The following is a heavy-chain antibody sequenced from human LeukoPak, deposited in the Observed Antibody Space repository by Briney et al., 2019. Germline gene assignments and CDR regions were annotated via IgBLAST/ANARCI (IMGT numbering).Heavy chain of an antibody. D-gene: IGHD2-21*01. J-gene: IGHJ5*01. CDR1: GFTFSNYG. CDR3: AKGRRVVVPTTSCDS. V-gene: IGHV3-23*01. CDR2: ISTSGAKT. Sequence: GGSLRLSCTASGFTFSNYGMNWVRQAPGKGLEWVSSISTSGAKTYYGDSVEGRFTISRDNSMNTLYLEMNSLRADDTAIYYCAKGRRVVVPTTSCDSWGQGIQVTVSS.